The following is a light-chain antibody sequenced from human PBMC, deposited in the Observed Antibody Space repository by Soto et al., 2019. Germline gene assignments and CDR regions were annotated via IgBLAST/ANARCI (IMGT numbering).Light chain of an antibody. CDR1: QSISSN. CDR3: QQYNNWPPIT. V-gene: IGKV3-15*01. CDR2: TAS. J-gene: IGKJ5*01. Sequence: EIMVTQSPNTLSVSPGGRTTLSFRASQSISSNLAWYQQKPGQAPRLLIYTASTRAPGIPARFSGSGSGTEFTLTISSLQSDDFAVYYCQQYNNWPPITFGQGTRLEFK.